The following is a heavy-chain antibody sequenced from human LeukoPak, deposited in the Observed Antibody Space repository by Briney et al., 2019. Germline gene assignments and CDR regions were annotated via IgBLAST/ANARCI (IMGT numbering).Heavy chain of an antibody. CDR3: ARVRQSGSPLDY. Sequence: GSLRLSCAASGFTFDDYAIYWVRQGPGKGLEWVSLISGDGGSIYYADSVKGRFTISRDNAKNSLYLQMNSLRAEDTAVYYCARVRQSGSPLDYWGQGTLVTVSS. CDR2: ISGDGGSI. V-gene: IGHV3-43*02. J-gene: IGHJ4*02. CDR1: GFTFDDYA. D-gene: IGHD1-26*01.